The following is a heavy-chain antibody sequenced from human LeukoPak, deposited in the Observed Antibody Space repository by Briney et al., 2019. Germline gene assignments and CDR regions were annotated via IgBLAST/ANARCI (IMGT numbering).Heavy chain of an antibody. Sequence: ASVKVSCKASGYTFTNDAINWVRQAPGQGLEWMGWMNPNSGGTNYAQKFQGRVTMTRDTSISTAYMELSRLTSDDTAVYYCARGGDYDNWGQGTLVSVSS. V-gene: IGHV1-2*02. D-gene: IGHD5-12*01. CDR3: ARGGDYDN. CDR1: GYTFTNDA. CDR2: MNPNSGGT. J-gene: IGHJ4*02.